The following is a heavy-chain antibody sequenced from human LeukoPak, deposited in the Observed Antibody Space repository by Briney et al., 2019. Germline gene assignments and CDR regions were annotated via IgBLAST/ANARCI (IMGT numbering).Heavy chain of an antibody. Sequence: SETLSLTCAVYGGSFSGYYWSWIRQPPGKGPEWIGEINHSGSTNYNPSLKSRVTISVDTSKNQFSLKLSSVTAADTAVYYCARDYCSGGSCYPLNWFDPWGQGTLVTVSS. CDR1: GGSFSGYY. J-gene: IGHJ5*02. CDR3: ARDYCSGGSCYPLNWFDP. V-gene: IGHV4-34*01. CDR2: INHSGST. D-gene: IGHD2-15*01.